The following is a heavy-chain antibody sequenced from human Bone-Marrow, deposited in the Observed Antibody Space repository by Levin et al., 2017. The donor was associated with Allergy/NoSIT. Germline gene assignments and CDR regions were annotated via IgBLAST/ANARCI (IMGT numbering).Heavy chain of an antibody. CDR3: ARIYASTGYYSGVGAFDI. D-gene: IGHD3-22*01. Sequence: PGGSLRLSCAASVFTFDAYWMTWVRQAPGKGLEGVAKIKYDGGEKKYVDSVRGRFTIARDNAKNLLFLQMNSLRAEDTAVYYCARIYASTGYYSGVGAFDIWGQGTMVTVSS. J-gene: IGHJ3*02. CDR1: VFTFDAYW. V-gene: IGHV3-7*01. CDR2: IKYDGGEK.